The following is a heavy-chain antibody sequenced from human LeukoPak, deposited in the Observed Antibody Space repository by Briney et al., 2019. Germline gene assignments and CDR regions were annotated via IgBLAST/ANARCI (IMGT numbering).Heavy chain of an antibody. CDR1: GYSFTSYW. D-gene: IGHD3-10*01. CDR2: IYPADSDT. V-gene: IGHV5-51*01. CDR3: AKRGGSRSFYSLDH. J-gene: IGHJ4*02. Sequence: GESLKISCQGSGYSFTSYWIGWVRQKPGKGLEWMGIIYPADSDTRYSPSFQGQVTISADKSTTTAYLQWSSLKASDTAIYYCAKRGGSRSFYSLDHWGQGTPVTVSS.